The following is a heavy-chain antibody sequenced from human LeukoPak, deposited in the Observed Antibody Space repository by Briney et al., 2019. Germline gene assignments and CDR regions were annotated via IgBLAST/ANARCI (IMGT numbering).Heavy chain of an antibody. CDR1: GYTFTSYY. J-gene: IGHJ6*03. CDR3: ARGERWFTTAYYYYYMDV. Sequence: ASVKVSCKASGYTFTSYYMHWVRQAPGQRLEWMGIINPSGGSTSYAQKFQGRVTMTRDMSTSTVYMELSSLRSEDTAVYYCARGERWFTTAYYYYYMDVWGKGTTVTVSS. V-gene: IGHV1-46*01. CDR2: INPSGGST. D-gene: IGHD5-24*01.